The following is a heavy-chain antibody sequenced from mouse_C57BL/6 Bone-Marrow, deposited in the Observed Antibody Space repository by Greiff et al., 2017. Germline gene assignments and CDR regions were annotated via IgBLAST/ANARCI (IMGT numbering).Heavy chain of an antibody. D-gene: IGHD1-1*01. CDR3: ARDRTYDGSSYAGWFAY. J-gene: IGHJ3*01. V-gene: IGHV5-4*01. CDR1: GFTFSSYA. CDR2: ISDGGSYT. Sequence: EVNVVESGGGLVKPGGSLKLSCAASGFTFSSYAMSWVRQTPEKRLEWVATISDGGSYTYYPDNVKGRFTISRDNATNTLYLQMSHLKSEDTAMXSCARDRTYDGSSYAGWFAYWGQGTLVTVSA.